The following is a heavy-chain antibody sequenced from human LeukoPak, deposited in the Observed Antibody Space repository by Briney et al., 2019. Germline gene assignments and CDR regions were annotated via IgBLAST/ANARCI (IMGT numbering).Heavy chain of an antibody. Sequence: SCKVSGYTLTELSMHWVRQSPGRGLEWVAVIWYDGSQRYYADSVKGRFTISRDDSQNTIYLQMDSLRAEDTAVYYCATSSPRNYFDHWGQGTLVTVSS. V-gene: IGHV3-33*01. CDR3: ATSSPRNYFDH. D-gene: IGHD1-14*01. J-gene: IGHJ4*02. CDR1: GYTLTELS. CDR2: IWYDGSQR.